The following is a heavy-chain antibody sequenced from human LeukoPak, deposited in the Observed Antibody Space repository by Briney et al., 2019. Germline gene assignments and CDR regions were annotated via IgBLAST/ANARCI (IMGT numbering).Heavy chain of an antibody. CDR3: AGPLAGPMVRGVNAFDI. V-gene: IGHV3-30-3*01. J-gene: IGHJ3*02. Sequence: GGSLRLSCAASGFTFSSYAMHWVRQAPGKGLEWVAVISYDGSNKYYADSVKGRFTISRDNSKNTLYLQMNSLRAEDTAVYYCAGPLAGPMVRGVNAFDIWGQGTMVTVSS. D-gene: IGHD3-10*01. CDR2: ISYDGSNK. CDR1: GFTFSSYA.